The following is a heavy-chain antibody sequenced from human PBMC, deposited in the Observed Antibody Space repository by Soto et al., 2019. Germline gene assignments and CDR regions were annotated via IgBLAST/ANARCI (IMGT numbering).Heavy chain of an antibody. Sequence: GESLKISCKGSGYSFTSYWISWVRQMPGKGLEWMGRIDPSDSYTNYSPSFQGHVTISADKSISTAYLQWSSLKASDTAMYYCARHAYYYGSGSYYYYYYMDVWGKGTTVTVSS. CDR1: GYSFTSYW. V-gene: IGHV5-10-1*01. CDR2: IDPSDSYT. J-gene: IGHJ6*03. CDR3: ARHAYYYGSGSYYYYYYMDV. D-gene: IGHD3-10*01.